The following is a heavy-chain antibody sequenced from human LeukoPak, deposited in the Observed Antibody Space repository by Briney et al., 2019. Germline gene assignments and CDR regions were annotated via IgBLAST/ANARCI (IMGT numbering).Heavy chain of an antibody. V-gene: IGHV4-4*02. CDR3: ARDQWLLRGGDHDAFDI. Sequence: SGTLSLTCAVSGGSISTTHWWSWVRQPPGKGLEWIGEIFHSGTTNYNPSLKSRVTISIDKSKNQFSLKLSSVTAADTAVYYCARDQWLLRGGDHDAFDIWGRGTMVTVSS. CDR1: GGSISTTHW. D-gene: IGHD6-19*01. CDR2: IFHSGTT. J-gene: IGHJ3*02.